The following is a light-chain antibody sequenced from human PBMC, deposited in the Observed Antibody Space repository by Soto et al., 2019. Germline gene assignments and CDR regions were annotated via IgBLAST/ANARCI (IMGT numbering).Light chain of an antibody. V-gene: IGKV1-5*01. CDR1: QSISSW. CDR3: QQYHTDWT. Sequence: DIQMTQSPSTLSASVGDRVTITCRASQSISSWLAWYQQKPGKAPKLLIYDASNLESGVPSRFSGRGSGTEFTLTISSLQADDYATFYCQQYHTDWTFGQGTNVDIK. J-gene: IGKJ1*01. CDR2: DAS.